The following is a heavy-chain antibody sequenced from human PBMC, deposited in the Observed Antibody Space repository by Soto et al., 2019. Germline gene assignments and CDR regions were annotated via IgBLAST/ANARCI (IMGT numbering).Heavy chain of an antibody. V-gene: IGHV3-23*01. CDR1: GFTFSSYA. CDR2: ISGSGGST. D-gene: IGHD2-21*02. Sequence: PGGSLRLSCAASGFTFSSYAMSWVRQAPGKXLEWVSAISGSGGSTYYADSVKGRFTISRDNSKNTLYLQMNSLRAEDTAVYYCAKDPLYCGGDCYRGGFDYWGQGTLVTVSS. CDR3: AKDPLYCGGDCYRGGFDY. J-gene: IGHJ4*02.